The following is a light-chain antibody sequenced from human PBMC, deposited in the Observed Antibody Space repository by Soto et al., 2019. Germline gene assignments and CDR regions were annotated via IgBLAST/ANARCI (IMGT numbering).Light chain of an antibody. CDR3: SSFAGSDNVL. J-gene: IGLJ2*01. Sequence: QSALTQPPSASGSPGQPVTISCTGTSSDVGGYYSVSWFQQHPGKAPKLMIYEVNKRPSGVPGRFSGSKSGNTASLTVSGLQTEDEADYYCSSFAGSDNVLFGGGTKVTVL. CDR1: SSDVGGYYS. CDR2: EVN. V-gene: IGLV2-8*01.